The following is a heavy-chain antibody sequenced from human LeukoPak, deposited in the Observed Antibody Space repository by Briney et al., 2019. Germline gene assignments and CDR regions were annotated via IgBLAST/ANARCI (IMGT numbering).Heavy chain of an antibody. J-gene: IGHJ6*03. V-gene: IGHV3-49*04. D-gene: IGHD5-12*01. CDR2: IRSKAYGGTT. CDR3: TRDWGGYDFLYYYYYMDV. Sequence: GGSLRLSCTASGFTFGDYAMSWVRQAPGKGLEWVGFIRSKAYGGTTEYAASVKGRFTISRDDSISIAYLQMNSLKTEDTAVYYCTRDWGGYDFLYYYYYMDVWGKGTTVTVSS. CDR1: GFTFGDYA.